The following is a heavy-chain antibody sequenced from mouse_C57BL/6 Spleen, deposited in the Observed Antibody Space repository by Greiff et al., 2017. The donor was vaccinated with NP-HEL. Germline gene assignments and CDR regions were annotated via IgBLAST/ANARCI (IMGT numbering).Heavy chain of an antibody. V-gene: IGHV1-76*01. CDR1: GYTFTDYY. CDR2: IYPGSGNT. CDR3: ARGGDGYYVYAMDY. D-gene: IGHD2-3*01. Sequence: QVQLQQSGAELVRPGASVKLSCKASGYTFTDYYINWVKQRPGQGLEWIARIYPGSGNTYYNEKFKGKATLTAEKSSSTAYMQLSSLTSEDSAVYFCARGGDGYYVYAMDYWGQGTSVTVSS. J-gene: IGHJ4*01.